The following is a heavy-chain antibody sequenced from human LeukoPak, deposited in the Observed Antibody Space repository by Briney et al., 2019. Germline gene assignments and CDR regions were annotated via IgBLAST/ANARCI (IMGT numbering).Heavy chain of an antibody. CDR2: INLDGSQK. CDR3: ASVVAHANDY. V-gene: IGHV3-7*01. CDR1: GFTVFNYW. J-gene: IGHJ4*02. D-gene: IGHD2-15*01. Sequence: GGSLRLSCAASGFTVFNYWMSWVRQAPGKGLEWVANINLDGSQKYYVDSLKGRFTISRDNAKNSLYLQMNSLRAEDTAVYYCASVVAHANDYWGQGTLVTVSS.